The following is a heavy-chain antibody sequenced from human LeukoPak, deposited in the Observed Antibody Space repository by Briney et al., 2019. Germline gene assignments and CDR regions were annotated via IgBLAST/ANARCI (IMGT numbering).Heavy chain of an antibody. J-gene: IGHJ3*02. CDR1: GFTFSSYE. V-gene: IGHV3-21*01. CDR3: ASSTYDSSGDNAFDI. D-gene: IGHD3-22*01. Sequence: PGGSLRLSCAASGFTFSSYEMNWVRQAPGKGLEWISSISSSSSYIYYADSVKGRFTISRDNAKNSLYLQMNSLRAEDTAVYYCASSTYDSSGDNAFDIWGQGTMVTVSS. CDR2: ISSSSSYI.